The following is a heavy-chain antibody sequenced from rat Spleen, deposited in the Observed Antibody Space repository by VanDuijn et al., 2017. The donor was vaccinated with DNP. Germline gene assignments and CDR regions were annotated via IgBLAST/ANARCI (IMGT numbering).Heavy chain of an antibody. CDR1: GYSIISNY. CDR3: ARWVRALDY. J-gene: IGHJ2*01. CDR2: ISYSGST. V-gene: IGHV3-1*01. D-gene: IGHD4-1*01. Sequence: EVQLQESGPGLVKPSQSLSLTCSVTGYSIISNYWGWIRQFPGNKMEWIGHISYSGSTNHNPSLKSRISITRDTSKNQFFLQLNSVTTEDTATYYCARWVRALDYWGHGVMVTVSS.